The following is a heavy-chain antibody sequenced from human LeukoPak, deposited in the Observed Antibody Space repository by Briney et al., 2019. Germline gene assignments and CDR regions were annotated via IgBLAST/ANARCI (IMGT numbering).Heavy chain of an antibody. J-gene: IGHJ3*02. CDR3: AKGSVTIFGVVTPGAFDI. CDR2: IWYEGSNK. D-gene: IGHD3-3*01. V-gene: IGHV3-33*06. CDR1: GFTFSSYG. Sequence: GGSLRLSCAACGFTFSSYGMHWVRQAPGKGLEWVAVIWYEGSNKYYADSVKGRFTISRDNSKNTLYLQMNSLRAEDTAVYYCAKGSVTIFGVVTPGAFDIWGQGTMVTVSS.